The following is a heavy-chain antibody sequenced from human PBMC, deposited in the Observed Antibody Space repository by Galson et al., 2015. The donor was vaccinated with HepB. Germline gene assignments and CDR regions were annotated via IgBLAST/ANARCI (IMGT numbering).Heavy chain of an antibody. Sequence: SLRLSCAASGFTFSSYSMNWVRQAPGKGLEWVSSISSSSSYIYYADSVKGRFTISRDNAKNSLYLQMNSLRAEDTAVYYCARGYEVTLYFDYWGQGTLVTVSS. J-gene: IGHJ4*02. CDR1: GFTFSSYS. V-gene: IGHV3-21*01. CDR2: ISSSSSYI. D-gene: IGHD2-21*02. CDR3: ARGYEVTLYFDY.